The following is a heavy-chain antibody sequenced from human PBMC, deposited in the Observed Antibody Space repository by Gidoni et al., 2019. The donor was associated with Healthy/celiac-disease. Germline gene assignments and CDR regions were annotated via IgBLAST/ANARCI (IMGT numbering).Heavy chain of an antibody. D-gene: IGHD2-15*01. J-gene: IGHJ4*02. CDR1: GFTFSSYA. V-gene: IGHV3-30-3*01. CDR3: ARDLGCSGGSCHSALDY. CDR2: ISYDGSNK. Sequence: VQLVESGGGVVQPGRYLRLSCAASGFTFSSYAMHWVRQAPGKGLEWVAVISYDGSNKYYADSVKGRFTISRDNSKNTLYLQMNSLRAEDTAVDYCARDLGCSGGSCHSALDYWGQGTLVTVSS.